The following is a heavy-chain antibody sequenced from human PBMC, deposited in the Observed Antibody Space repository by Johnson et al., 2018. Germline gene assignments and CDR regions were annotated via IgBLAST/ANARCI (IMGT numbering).Heavy chain of an antibody. V-gene: IGHV3-74*01. CDR2: INSDGSST. D-gene: IGHD3-10*01. J-gene: IGHJ6*03. CDR3: ARVLMVRGVINYYYYMDV. CDR1: GFTFSSYW. Sequence: VQLQESGGGLVQPGGSLRLSCAASGFTFSSYWMHWVRQAPGKGLVWVSRINSDGSSTSYADSVKGRFTISRDNAKNTLYLQMNSLRAEDTAVYYVARVLMVRGVINYYYYMDVWGKGTTVTVSS.